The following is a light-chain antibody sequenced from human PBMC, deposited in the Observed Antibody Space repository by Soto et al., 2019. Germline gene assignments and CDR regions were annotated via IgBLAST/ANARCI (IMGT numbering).Light chain of an antibody. Sequence: ILLTQSPSSLSASVGNRVTITCRASQGIDTSLAWYQQKPGKAPKLLIYAASNFQSGVPTRFSGSGSGTDFTLTISSLQPEDFATYYCQQYNSYVFGPGTKVDIK. CDR2: AAS. V-gene: IGKV1-9*01. CDR3: QQYNSYV. CDR1: QGIDTS. J-gene: IGKJ3*01.